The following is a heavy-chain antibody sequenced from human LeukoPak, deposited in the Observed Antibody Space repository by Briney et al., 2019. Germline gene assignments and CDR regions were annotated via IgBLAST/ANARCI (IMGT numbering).Heavy chain of an antibody. Sequence: PSETLSLTCAVSGGSISSGGYSWSWIRQPPGKGLEWIGYIYHSGSTYYNPSLKSRVTISVDRSKNQFSLKLSSVTAADTAVYYCARVVEYGGYLTFDYWGQGTLVTVSS. CDR1: GGSISSGGYS. J-gene: IGHJ4*02. CDR3: ARVVEYGGYLTFDY. CDR2: IYHSGST. D-gene: IGHD4-17*01. V-gene: IGHV4-30-2*01.